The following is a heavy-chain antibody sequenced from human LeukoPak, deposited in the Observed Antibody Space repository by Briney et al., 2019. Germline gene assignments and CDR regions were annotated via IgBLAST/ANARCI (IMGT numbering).Heavy chain of an antibody. CDR1: GGSFSDCY. V-gene: IGHV4-34*01. Sequence: SETLSLTCAVYGGSFSDCYWSWIRQPPGKGLEWIGEINQSGSTHYKPSLKSRVTISVDTSKNQFSLKLSSVTAADTAVYYCARAPGTRVAYWGQGTLVTVSS. CDR3: ARAPGTRVAY. J-gene: IGHJ4*02. D-gene: IGHD3-10*01. CDR2: INQSGST.